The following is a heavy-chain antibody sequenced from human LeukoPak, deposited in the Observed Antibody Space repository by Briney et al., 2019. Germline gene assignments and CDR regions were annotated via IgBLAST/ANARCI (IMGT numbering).Heavy chain of an antibody. J-gene: IGHJ4*02. CDR3: ARGVYIAAAQYGY. CDR1: GGSISSYY. D-gene: IGHD6-13*01. Sequence: SETLSLTCTVSGGSISSYYWSWIRQPPGKGLEWIGYIYYSGTTNYSPSPKSRVTISVDTSKNQFSLKLSSVTAADTAAYYCARGVYIAAAQYGYWGQGTLVTVSS. V-gene: IGHV4-59*01. CDR2: IYYSGTT.